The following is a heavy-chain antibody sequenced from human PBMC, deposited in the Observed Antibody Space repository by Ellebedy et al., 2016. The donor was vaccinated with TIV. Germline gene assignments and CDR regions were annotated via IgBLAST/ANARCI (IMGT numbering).Heavy chain of an antibody. V-gene: IGHV4-59*08. CDR1: GGSINSYY. CDR2: VYYSGST. D-gene: IGHD2-2*01. CDR3: VRHREIRAKMPSLYFDY. Sequence: MPSETLSLTCTVSGGSINSYYWSWIRQPPGKGLQWIGYVYYSGSTNYNPSLKSRVTISVDTSKNQFSLKLSSVTAADTAVYYCVRHREIRAKMPSLYFDYWGQGALVTVSS. J-gene: IGHJ4*02.